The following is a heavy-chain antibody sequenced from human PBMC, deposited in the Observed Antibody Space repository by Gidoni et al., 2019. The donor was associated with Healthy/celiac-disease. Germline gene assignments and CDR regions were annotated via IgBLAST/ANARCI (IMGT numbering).Heavy chain of an antibody. Sequence: EVQLVESGGGLVQPGGSLRLSCAASGFTVSSYSMNCVRQAPGKGLEWVSYISSSSSTIYYADSVKGRFTISRDNAKNSLYLQMNSLRDEDTAVYYCARDTSFDFRWYFDYWGQGTLVTVSS. V-gene: IGHV3-48*02. CDR2: ISSSSSTI. CDR3: ARDTSFDFRWYFDY. CDR1: GFTVSSYS. J-gene: IGHJ4*02. D-gene: IGHD3-9*01.